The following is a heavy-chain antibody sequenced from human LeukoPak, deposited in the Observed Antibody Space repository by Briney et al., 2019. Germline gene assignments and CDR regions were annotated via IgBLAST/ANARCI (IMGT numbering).Heavy chain of an antibody. J-gene: IGHJ3*02. Sequence: PSQTLSLTCTVSSGSISSSNYYWSWIRQPPGKGLEWIGYIYYSGSTNYNPSLKSRVTISVDTSKNEFSLKLSSVTAADMAVYYCARSSYYYAADAFDIWGQGTMVTVSS. CDR2: IYYSGST. V-gene: IGHV4-61*01. CDR3: ARSSYYYAADAFDI. D-gene: IGHD3-10*01. CDR1: SGSISSSNYY.